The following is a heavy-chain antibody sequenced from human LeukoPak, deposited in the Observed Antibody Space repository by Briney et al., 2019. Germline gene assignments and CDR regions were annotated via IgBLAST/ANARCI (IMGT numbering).Heavy chain of an antibody. CDR1: GFTFSSYS. CDR2: ISSSSRYI. Sequence: PGGSLRLSCAASGFTFSSYSMNWVRQAPGKGLEWVSSISSSSRYIYYADSVKGRFTISRDNAKNSLYLQMNSLRAEDTAVYYCARVVDYYDSSGYYQNDYWGQGTLVTVSS. D-gene: IGHD3-22*01. J-gene: IGHJ4*02. V-gene: IGHV3-21*01. CDR3: ARVVDYYDSSGYYQNDY.